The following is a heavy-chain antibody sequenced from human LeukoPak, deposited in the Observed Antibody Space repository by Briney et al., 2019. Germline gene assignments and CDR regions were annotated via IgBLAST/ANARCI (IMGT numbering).Heavy chain of an antibody. CDR2: ISSSGTTV. V-gene: IGHV3-48*03. Sequence: GGSLRLSCAASGFTFRSYEMNWLRQAPGKGLDWVSYISSSGTTVYYADSVRGRFTVSRDNGKNSLYLEMNSLRAEDTAVYYCARSIKGDSDHWGQGTLVTVSS. CDR1: GFTFRSYE. CDR3: ARSIKGDSDH. J-gene: IGHJ4*02.